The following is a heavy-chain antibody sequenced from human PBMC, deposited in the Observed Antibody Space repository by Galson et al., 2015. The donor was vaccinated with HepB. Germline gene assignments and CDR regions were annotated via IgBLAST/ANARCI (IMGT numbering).Heavy chain of an antibody. J-gene: IGHJ5*02. CDR3: ASTLWFGKPKNANWFDP. D-gene: IGHD3-10*01. CDR2: INAGNGNT. Sequence: QSGAEVKKPGESLKISCKASGYTFTSYAMHWVRQAPGQRLEWMGWINAGNGNTKYSQKFQGRVTITRDTSASTAYMELSSLRSEDTAVYYCASTLWFGKPKNANWFDPWGQGTLVTVSS. CDR1: GYTFTSYA. V-gene: IGHV1-3*01.